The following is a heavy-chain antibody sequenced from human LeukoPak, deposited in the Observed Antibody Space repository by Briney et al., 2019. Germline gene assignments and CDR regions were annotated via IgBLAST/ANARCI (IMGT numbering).Heavy chain of an antibody. CDR1: GFTFSSYG. CDR3: ARDRIEYSSSLDY. V-gene: IGHV3-23*01. Sequence: QSGGSLRLSCAASGFTFSSYGMSWVRQAPGKGLEWVSGISGSAGSTFYADSVKGRFTISRDNAKNSLYLQMNSLRAEDTAVYYCARDRIEYSSSLDYWGQGTLVTVSS. D-gene: IGHD6-6*01. J-gene: IGHJ4*02. CDR2: ISGSAGST.